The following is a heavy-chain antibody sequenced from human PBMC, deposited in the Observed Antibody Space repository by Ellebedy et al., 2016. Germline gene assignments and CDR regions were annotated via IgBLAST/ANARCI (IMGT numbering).Heavy chain of an antibody. Sequence: GGSLRLSCTASGFTFGSYWMHWVRQAPGKGLEWVAVISYDGSNKYYADSVKGRFTISRDNPKNTLYLQMNSLRAEDTAVYYCSRDTENYFDYWGQGSLVTVSS. V-gene: IGHV3-30*03. CDR2: ISYDGSNK. D-gene: IGHD2-8*02. CDR1: GFTFGSYW. CDR3: SRDTENYFDY. J-gene: IGHJ4*02.